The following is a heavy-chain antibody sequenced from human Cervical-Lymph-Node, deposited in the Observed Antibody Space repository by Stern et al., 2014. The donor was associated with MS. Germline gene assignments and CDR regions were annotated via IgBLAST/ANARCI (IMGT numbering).Heavy chain of an antibody. D-gene: IGHD6-19*01. J-gene: IGHJ4*02. V-gene: IGHV1-69*01. CDR1: GGTFSNYA. CDR2: IIPPFGTA. Sequence: VQLVESGAEVKKPGSSVKVSCKASGGTFSNYAISWVRQAPGPGLEWMGWIIPPFGTANYAQKFQGRLTFTADESTSATYMELSSLRSEDTAVYYCASLLGRIAVASVDYWGQGTLVTVSS. CDR3: ASLLGRIAVASVDY.